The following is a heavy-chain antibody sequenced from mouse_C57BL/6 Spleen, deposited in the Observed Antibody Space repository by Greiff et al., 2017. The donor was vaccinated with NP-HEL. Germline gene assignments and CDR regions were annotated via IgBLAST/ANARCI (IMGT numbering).Heavy chain of an antibody. V-gene: IGHV5-17*01. Sequence: EVKLVESGGGLVKPGGSLKLSCAASGFTFSDYGMHWVRQAPEKGLEWVAYISSGSSTIYYADTVKGRFTISRDNAKNTLFLQMTSLRSEDTAMYYCAREGLWYYAMDYWGQGTSVTVSS. CDR2: ISSGSSTI. CDR3: AREGLWYYAMDY. D-gene: IGHD2-1*01. CDR1: GFTFSDYG. J-gene: IGHJ4*01.